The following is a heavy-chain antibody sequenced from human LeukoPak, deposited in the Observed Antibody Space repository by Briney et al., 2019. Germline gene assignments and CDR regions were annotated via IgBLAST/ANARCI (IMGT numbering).Heavy chain of an antibody. Sequence: SETLSLTCAVPGSSISSTYYWGWIRQPPGKGLEWSGSFYNSGSTYYNPSLRSRVTISVDTPKNQFSLRLRSVTAADTAVYYCARNNTRTVSRGSSRRRANAFDIWGQGTMVTVSS. J-gene: IGHJ3*02. CDR2: FYNSGST. D-gene: IGHD6-13*01. CDR1: GSSISSTYY. V-gene: IGHV4-38-2*01. CDR3: ARNNTRTVSRGSSRRRANAFDI.